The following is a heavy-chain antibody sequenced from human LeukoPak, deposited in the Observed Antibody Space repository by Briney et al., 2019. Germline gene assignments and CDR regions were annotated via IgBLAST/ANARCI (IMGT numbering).Heavy chain of an antibody. CDR1: GGTFSRYA. J-gene: IGHJ4*02. D-gene: IGHD6-6*01. Sequence: ASVKVSCKASGGTFSRYAISWVRQAPGQGLEWMGWISAYNGNTNYAQKLQGRVTMTTDTSTSTAYMELRSLRSDDTAVYYCARVPLAARRKLDYWGQGTLVTVSS. CDR2: ISAYNGNT. V-gene: IGHV1-18*01. CDR3: ARVPLAARRKLDY.